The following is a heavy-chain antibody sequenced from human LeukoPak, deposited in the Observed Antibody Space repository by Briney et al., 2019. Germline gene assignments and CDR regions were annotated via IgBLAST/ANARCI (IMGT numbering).Heavy chain of an antibody. CDR1: GGSFSGYY. CDR3: ARGGVRRYYYDGSGYEYWFDP. D-gene: IGHD3-22*01. Sequence: PSETLSLTCAVYGGSFSGYYWSWIRQPPGKGLEWIGEINHSGSTNYNPSLKSRVTISVDTSKNQFSLKLSSVTAADTAVYYCARGGVRRYYYDGSGYEYWFDPWGQGTLVTVSS. V-gene: IGHV4-34*01. J-gene: IGHJ5*02. CDR2: INHSGST.